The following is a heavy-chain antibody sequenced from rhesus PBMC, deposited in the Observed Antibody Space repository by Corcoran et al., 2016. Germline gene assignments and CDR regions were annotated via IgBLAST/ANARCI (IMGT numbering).Heavy chain of an antibody. CDR2: INSGGGST. D-gene: IGHD3-9*01. CDR3: AKDPYYEDDYGYYYTYYFDY. V-gene: IGHV3S5*01. Sequence: EVQLVETGGGLVQPGGSLKLSCAASGFTFSSYGMSWVRQAPGKGLEWVSAINSGGGSTYYADSVKGRFNISRDNSKNTLSLQMNSLRAEDTAVYYCAKDPYYEDDYGYYYTYYFDYWGQGVLVTVSS. CDR1: GFTFSSYG. J-gene: IGHJ4*01.